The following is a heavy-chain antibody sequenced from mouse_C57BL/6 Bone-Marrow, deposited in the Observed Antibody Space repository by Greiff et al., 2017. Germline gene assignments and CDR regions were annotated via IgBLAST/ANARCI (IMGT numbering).Heavy chain of an antibody. Sequence: VQLQQPGAELVKPGASVKLSCKASGYTFTSYWMHWVKQRPGRGLEWIGRIDPNSGGTKYNEKFKSKATLTVDKPSSTACMQLSSLTSEDSAVYYCARGIYYGPSGRFAYWGQGTLVTVSA. V-gene: IGHV1-72*01. CDR3: ARGIYYGPSGRFAY. CDR1: GYTFTSYW. J-gene: IGHJ3*01. D-gene: IGHD2-1*01. CDR2: IDPNSGGT.